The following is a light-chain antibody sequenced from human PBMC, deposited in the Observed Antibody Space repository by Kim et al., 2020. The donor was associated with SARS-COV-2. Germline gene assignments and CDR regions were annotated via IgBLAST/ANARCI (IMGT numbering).Light chain of an antibody. CDR2: DAS. CDR1: QSVNSY. Sequence: DIQMTQSPSTLSASVGDRVTITCRSSQSVNSYLAWYQQKPGKAPNLLIYDASTLENGVPSGFSGSGSGTEFTRTISSLQPDDFATYYCQQYIAFPFSFGQGTKLEI. CDR3: QQYIAFPFS. V-gene: IGKV1-5*01. J-gene: IGKJ2*03.